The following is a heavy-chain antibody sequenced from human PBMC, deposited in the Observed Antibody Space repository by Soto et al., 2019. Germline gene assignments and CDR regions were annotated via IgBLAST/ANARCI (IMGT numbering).Heavy chain of an antibody. D-gene: IGHD5-18*01. Sequence: GGSLRLSCAASGFTFSSYSMNWVRQAPGKGLEWVSSISSSSSYIYYADSVKGRFTISRDNAKNSLYLQMNSLRAEDTAVYYCARDPPVDTAMVYPDYWGQGTLVTVSS. J-gene: IGHJ4*02. CDR3: ARDPPVDTAMVYPDY. V-gene: IGHV3-21*01. CDR2: ISSSSSYI. CDR1: GFTFSSYS.